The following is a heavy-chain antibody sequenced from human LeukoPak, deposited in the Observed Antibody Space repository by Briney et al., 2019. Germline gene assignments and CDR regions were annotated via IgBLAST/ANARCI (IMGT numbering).Heavy chain of an antibody. Sequence: GGSLRLSCAASGFTFSSYAMSWVRQAPGEGVEWVSAISGSGGSTYYADSVKGRFTISRDNAKNSLYLQMNSLRAEDTAVYYCARTKKYFDYWGQGTLVTVSS. CDR2: ISGSGGST. V-gene: IGHV3-23*01. CDR3: ARTKKYFDY. J-gene: IGHJ4*02. CDR1: GFTFSSYA.